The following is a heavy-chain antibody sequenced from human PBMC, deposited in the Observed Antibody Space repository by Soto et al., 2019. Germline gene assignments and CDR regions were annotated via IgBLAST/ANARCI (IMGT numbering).Heavy chain of an antibody. V-gene: IGHV5-10-1*01. CDR1: GYSFTSYW. Sequence: GEPLKISCKGSGYSFTSYWISWVRQMPGKGLEWMGRIDPSDSYTNYSPSFQGHVTISADKSISTAYLQWSSLKASDTAMYYCARGLELQERWFDPWGQGTLVTVSS. D-gene: IGHD1-7*01. CDR3: ARGLELQERWFDP. CDR2: IDPSDSYT. J-gene: IGHJ5*02.